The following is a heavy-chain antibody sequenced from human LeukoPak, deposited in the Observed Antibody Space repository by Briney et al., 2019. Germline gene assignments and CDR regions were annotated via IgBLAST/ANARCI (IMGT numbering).Heavy chain of an antibody. D-gene: IGHD1-26*01. Sequence: PSETLSLTCTVSGGSISSSSYYWGGIRQPPGKGLEWIGSIYYRGSTYYNPSLKSLVTISVDTSKNQFSLRLSSVTAADAAVYYCARVNGPRGSSTTVEDYYYYMDVWGKGTTVTTSS. J-gene: IGHJ6*03. CDR1: GGSISSSSYY. CDR3: ARVNGPRGSSTTVEDYYYYMDV. CDR2: IYYRGST. V-gene: IGHV4-39*01.